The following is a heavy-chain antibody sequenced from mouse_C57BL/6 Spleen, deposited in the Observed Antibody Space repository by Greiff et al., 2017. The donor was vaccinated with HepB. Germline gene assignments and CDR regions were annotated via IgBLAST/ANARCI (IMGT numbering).Heavy chain of an antibody. CDR3: ARSPPTGTNAMDY. CDR2: IRNKANGYTT. D-gene: IGHD4-1*02. J-gene: IGHJ4*01. Sequence: EVKLMESGGGLVQPGGSLSLSCAASGFTFTDYYMSWVRQPPGKALAWLGFIRNKANGYTTEYSASVKGRFTISRDNSQSILYLQMNALRAEDSATYYCARSPPTGTNAMDYWGQGTSVTVSS. V-gene: IGHV7-3*01. CDR1: GFTFTDYY.